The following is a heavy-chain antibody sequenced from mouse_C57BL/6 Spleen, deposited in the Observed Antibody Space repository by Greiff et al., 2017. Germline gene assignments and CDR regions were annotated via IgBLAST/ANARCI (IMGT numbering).Heavy chain of an antibody. J-gene: IGHJ2*01. CDR2: INPSNGGT. Sequence: QVHVKQPGTELVKPGASVKLSCKASGYTFTSYWMHWVKQRPGQGLEWIGNINPSNGGTNYNEKFKSKATLIVDKSSSTAYMQLSSLTSEDSAVYYCARGKSNYLFDYWGQGTTLTVSS. CDR1: GYTFTSYW. V-gene: IGHV1-53*01. D-gene: IGHD2-5*01. CDR3: ARGKSNYLFDY.